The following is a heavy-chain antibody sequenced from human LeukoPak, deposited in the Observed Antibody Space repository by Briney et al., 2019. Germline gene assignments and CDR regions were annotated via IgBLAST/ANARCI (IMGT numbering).Heavy chain of an antibody. Sequence: ASVKVSCKASGGTFSSYAISWVRQDPGQGLEWMGRIIPILGIANYAQKFQGRVTITADKSTSTAYMELSSLRSEDTAVYYCAKDTAMDHYYHYGMDVWGQGTTVTVSS. V-gene: IGHV1-69*04. CDR3: AKDTAMDHYYHYGMDV. CDR2: IIPILGIA. J-gene: IGHJ6*02. CDR1: GGTFSSYA. D-gene: IGHD5-18*01.